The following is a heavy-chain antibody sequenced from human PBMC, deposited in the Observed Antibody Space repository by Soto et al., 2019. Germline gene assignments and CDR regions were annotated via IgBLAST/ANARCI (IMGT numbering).Heavy chain of an antibody. V-gene: IGHV3-30-3*01. CDR1: GFTFSSYA. D-gene: IGHD6-13*01. CDR3: ARGQQLVLVYYYGMDV. CDR2: ISYDGSNK. J-gene: IGHJ6*02. Sequence: QVQLVESGGGVVQPGRSLRLSCAASGFTFSSYAMHWVRQAPGKGLEWVAVISYDGSNKYYADSVKGRFTISRDNSKNTLDLQMNSLRAEDTAVYYCARGQQLVLVYYYGMDVWGQGTTVTVSS.